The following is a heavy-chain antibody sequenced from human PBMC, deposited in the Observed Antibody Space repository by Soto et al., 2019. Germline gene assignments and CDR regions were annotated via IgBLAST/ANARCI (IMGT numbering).Heavy chain of an antibody. CDR1: GGSISSSNW. Sequence: TLSLTCAVSGGSISSSNWWSWVRQPPGKGLEWIGEIYHSGSTNYNPSLKSRVTISVDKSKNQFSLKLSSVTAADTAVYYCASWRYYDILTGSIGYYGMDVWGQGATVTVSS. CDR2: IYHSGST. D-gene: IGHD3-9*01. J-gene: IGHJ6*02. CDR3: ASWRYYDILTGSIGYYGMDV. V-gene: IGHV4-4*02.